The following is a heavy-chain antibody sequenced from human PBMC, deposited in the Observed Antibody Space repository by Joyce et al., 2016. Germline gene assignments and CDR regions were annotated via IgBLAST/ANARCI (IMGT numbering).Heavy chain of an antibody. D-gene: IGHD3-22*01. Sequence: EVHLLESGGGLVQPGGSLRLSCAAYGLTLSSCSLSWVRQAPGKGLEWVSTSDDSGGSTDYADSVMGRFTISRDNSKNTVYLQMNSLRAEDTALYYCAIDYDTSVYYYWYFDLWGRGTLVTVSS. J-gene: IGHJ2*01. CDR2: SDDSGGST. V-gene: IGHV3-23*01. CDR3: AIDYDTSVYYYWYFDL. CDR1: GLTLSSCS.